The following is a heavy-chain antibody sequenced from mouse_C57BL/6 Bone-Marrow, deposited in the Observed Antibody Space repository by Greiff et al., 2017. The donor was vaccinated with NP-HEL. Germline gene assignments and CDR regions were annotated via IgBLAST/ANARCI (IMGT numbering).Heavy chain of an antibody. D-gene: IGHD2-3*01. Sequence: EVQLQESGAELVRPGASVKLSCTASGFNIKDDYMHWVKQRPEQGLEWIGWIDPENGDTEYASKFQGKATITADTSSNTAYLQLSSLTSEDTAVYYCTTMVTTYYAMDYWGQGTSVTVSS. CDR1: GFNIKDDY. V-gene: IGHV14-4*01. CDR2: IDPENGDT. J-gene: IGHJ4*01. CDR3: TTMVTTYYAMDY.